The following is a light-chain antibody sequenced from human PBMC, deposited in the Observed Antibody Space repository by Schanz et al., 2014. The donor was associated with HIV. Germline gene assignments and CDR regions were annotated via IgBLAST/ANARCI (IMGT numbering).Light chain of an antibody. Sequence: QSALTQPASVSGSPGQSITISCTGTSSDIGAYTYVSWYQQHPGKAPKVMIYEVSKRPSGVPDRFSASKSGNTASLTISGLQAEDEAEYFCSSYTTSNTHVFGSGTKLTVL. CDR2: EVS. J-gene: IGLJ1*01. V-gene: IGLV2-14*01. CDR3: SSYTTSNTHV. CDR1: SSDIGAYTY.